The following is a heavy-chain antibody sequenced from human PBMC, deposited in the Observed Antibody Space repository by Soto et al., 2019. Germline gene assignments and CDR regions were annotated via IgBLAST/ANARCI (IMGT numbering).Heavy chain of an antibody. D-gene: IGHD3-10*01. CDR3: ARDNLDGSGSYFDY. CDR2: IWYDGSNK. Sequence: QVQLVESGGGVVQPGRSLRLSCAASGFTFSSYGMHWVRQAPGKGLEWVAVIWYDGSNKYYADSVKGRFTISRDNSKNTLYLQMNSLRAEDTAVYYCARDNLDGSGSYFDYWGQGTLVTVSS. CDR1: GFTFSSYG. V-gene: IGHV3-33*01. J-gene: IGHJ4*02.